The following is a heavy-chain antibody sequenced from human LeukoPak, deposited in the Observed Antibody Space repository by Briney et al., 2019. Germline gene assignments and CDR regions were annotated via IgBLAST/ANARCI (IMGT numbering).Heavy chain of an antibody. Sequence: GXXLRLSCAASGFTFSSHGMHWVRQAPGKGLEWVAVVWYDGSNKYYADSVKGRFTISRDNSKDTLYLQMDSLRAEDTAVYYCARWGPGKVDDYWGQGTLVTVSS. CDR3: ARWGPGKVDDY. J-gene: IGHJ4*02. V-gene: IGHV3-33*01. CDR1: GFTFSSHG. CDR2: VWYDGSNK. D-gene: IGHD4-23*01.